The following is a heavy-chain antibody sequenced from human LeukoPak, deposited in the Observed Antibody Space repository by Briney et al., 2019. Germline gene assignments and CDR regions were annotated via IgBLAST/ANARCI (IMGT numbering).Heavy chain of an antibody. D-gene: IGHD3-9*01. J-gene: IGHJ4*02. CDR3: ASPLSTYDILTGYNFDY. Sequence: GGSLILSCAASGFTFSSYSMNWVRQAPGKGLEWVSSISSSSSYIYYADSVKGRFTISRDNAKNSLYLQMNSLRAEDTAVYYCASPLSTYDILTGYNFDYWGQGTLVTVSS. CDR2: ISSSSSYI. V-gene: IGHV3-21*01. CDR1: GFTFSSYS.